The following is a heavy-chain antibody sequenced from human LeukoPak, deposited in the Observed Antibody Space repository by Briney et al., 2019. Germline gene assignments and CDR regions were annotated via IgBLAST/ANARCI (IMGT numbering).Heavy chain of an antibody. D-gene: IGHD6-13*01. CDR1: GGTFSSYA. CDR3: ASCPGIAAGGFGMDV. CDR2: IIPIFGIA. J-gene: IGHJ6*02. Sequence: SVKVSCKASGGTFSSYAISWVRQAPGQGLEWMGRIIPIFGIANYAQKFQGRVTITADKSTSTAYMELSSLRSEDTAVYYCASCPGIAAGGFGMDVWGQGTTVTASS. V-gene: IGHV1-69*04.